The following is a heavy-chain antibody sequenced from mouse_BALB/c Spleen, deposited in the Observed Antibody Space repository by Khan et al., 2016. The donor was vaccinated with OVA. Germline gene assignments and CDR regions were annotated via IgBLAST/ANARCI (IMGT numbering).Heavy chain of an antibody. V-gene: IGHV2-9*02. CDR3: ARYYGNYGWYFDV. Sequence: QVQLKESGPGLVAPSQSLSITCTVSGFSLTSYGVHWVRQPPGKGLEWLGVIWTGGSTNYNSALMSRLSISNDNSKSQVFLKMNSMQTDDTAMYDCARYYGNYGWYFDVWGAGTTVTVSS. CDR1: GFSLTSYG. J-gene: IGHJ1*01. D-gene: IGHD2-1*01. CDR2: IWTGGST.